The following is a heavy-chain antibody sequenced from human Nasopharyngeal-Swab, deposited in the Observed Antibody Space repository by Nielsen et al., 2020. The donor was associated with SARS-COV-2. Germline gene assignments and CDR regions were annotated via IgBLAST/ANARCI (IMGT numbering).Heavy chain of an antibody. J-gene: IGHJ6*02. V-gene: IGHV3-21*01. D-gene: IGHD3-3*01. CDR3: ARDSSSAYDFWSGYYAPNDYYYYGMDV. CDR2: ISSSSSYI. Sequence: GESLRLSCAASGFTFSSYSMNWVRQAPGKGLEWVSSISSSSSYIYYADSVKGRFTISRDNAKNSLYLQMNSLRAEDTAVYYCARDSSSAYDFWSGYYAPNDYYYYGMDVWGQGTTVTVSS. CDR1: GFTFSSYS.